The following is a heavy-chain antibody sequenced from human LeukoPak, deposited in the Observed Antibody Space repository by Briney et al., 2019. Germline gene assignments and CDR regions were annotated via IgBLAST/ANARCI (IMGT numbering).Heavy chain of an antibody. D-gene: IGHD5-18*01. Sequence: PSETLCLTCAVYGGSFSGYYWSWIRQPPGKGLKWIGEINHSGSTNYNPSLKSRVTISVDTSKNQFSLKLSSVTAADTAVYYCARRRGYSYGPFDYWGQGTLVTVSS. CDR3: ARRRGYSYGPFDY. V-gene: IGHV4-34*01. CDR1: GGSFSGYY. CDR2: INHSGST. J-gene: IGHJ4*02.